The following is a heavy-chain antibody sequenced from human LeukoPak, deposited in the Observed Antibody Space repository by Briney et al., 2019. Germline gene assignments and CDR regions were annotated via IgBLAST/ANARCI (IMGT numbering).Heavy chain of an antibody. CDR2: IYPGDSDT. CDR3: ARGPEYDFWSGYPYYFDY. V-gene: IGHV5-51*01. J-gene: IGHJ4*02. Sequence: GESLKISCKGSGYSFTSYWIGWVRQMPGKGLAWMGIIYPGDSDTRYSPSFQGQVTISADKSISTAYLQWSSLKASDTAMYYCARGPEYDFWSGYPYYFDYWGQGTLVTVSS. D-gene: IGHD3-3*01. CDR1: GYSFTSYW.